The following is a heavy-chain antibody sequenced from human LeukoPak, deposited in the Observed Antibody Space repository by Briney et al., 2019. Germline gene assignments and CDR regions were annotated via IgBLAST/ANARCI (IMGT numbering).Heavy chain of an antibody. D-gene: IGHD6-19*01. CDR3: AKPGSGWYYYGMDV. CDR1: GFTFSSYA. J-gene: IGHJ6*02. CDR2: ISGSGCST. Sequence: GGSLRLSCAASGFTFSSYAMSWVRQAPGKWLECVSAISGSGCSTYYADSVKGRSTIPKDNSKNTLYLQINSLRDEDTAVYYCAKPGSGWYYYGMDVWGQGTTVTVSS. V-gene: IGHV3-23*01.